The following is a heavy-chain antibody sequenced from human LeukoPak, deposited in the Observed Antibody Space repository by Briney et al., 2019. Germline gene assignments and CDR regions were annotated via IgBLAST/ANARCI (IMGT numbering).Heavy chain of an antibody. D-gene: IGHD6-13*01. Sequence: PSETLSLTCTVSGGSVSSGSYYWSWIRQPPGKGLEGIGYIYYSGSTNYNPSLKSRVTISVDTSKNQFSLKLSSVTAADTAVYYCATMYSSSWYSDDYWGQGTLVTVSS. CDR1: GGSVSSGSYY. CDR2: IYYSGST. J-gene: IGHJ4*02. CDR3: ATMYSSSWYSDDY. V-gene: IGHV4-61*01.